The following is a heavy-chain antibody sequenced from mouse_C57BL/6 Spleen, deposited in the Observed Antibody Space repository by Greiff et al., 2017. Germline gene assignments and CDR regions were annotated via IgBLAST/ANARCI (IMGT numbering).Heavy chain of an antibody. Sequence: EVQGVESGGGLVQPGGSMKLSCVASGFTFSNYWMNWVRQSPEKGLEGVAQIRLKSDNYATHYAEPVKGRFTISRDDSKSSVYLQMNNLRAEDTGIYYCTATTVVATQYYYAMDYWGQGTSVTVSS. D-gene: IGHD1-1*01. CDR2: IRLKSDNYAT. CDR3: TATTVVATQYYYAMDY. V-gene: IGHV6-3*01. J-gene: IGHJ4*01. CDR1: GFTFSNYW.